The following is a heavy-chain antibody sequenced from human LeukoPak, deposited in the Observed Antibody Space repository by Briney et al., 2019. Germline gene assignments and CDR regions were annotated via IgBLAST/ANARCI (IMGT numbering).Heavy chain of an antibody. V-gene: IGHV1-18*01. CDR2: ISAYNGNT. J-gene: IGHJ4*02. CDR1: GYTFTSYG. CDR3: ARAPWTKYCSSTSCYPFDY. Sequence: VASVKVSCKASGYTFTSYGISWVRQAPGQGLEWMGWISAYNGNTNYAQKLQGRVTMTTDTSTSTAYMELRSLRSDDTAVYYCARAPWTKYCSSTSCYPFDYRGQGTLVTVSS. D-gene: IGHD2-2*01.